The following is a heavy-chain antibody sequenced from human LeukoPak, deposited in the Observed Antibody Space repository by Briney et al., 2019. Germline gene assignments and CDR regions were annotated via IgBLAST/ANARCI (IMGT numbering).Heavy chain of an antibody. D-gene: IGHD3-22*01. CDR3: ARSYYYDSSGYYDY. Sequence: GGSLRLSCAASGFTFSSYGMHWVRQAPGKGLEWVAVISYDGSNKYYADSVKGRFTISRDNSKNTLYLQMNSLRAEDTAVYYCARSYYYDSSGYYDYWGQGTLVTVSS. V-gene: IGHV3-30*03. CDR2: ISYDGSNK. CDR1: GFTFSSYG. J-gene: IGHJ4*02.